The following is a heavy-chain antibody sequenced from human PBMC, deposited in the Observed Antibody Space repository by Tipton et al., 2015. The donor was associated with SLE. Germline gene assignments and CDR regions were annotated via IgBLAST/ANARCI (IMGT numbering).Heavy chain of an antibody. J-gene: IGHJ4*02. CDR2: IHYSGST. CDR3: ARHDYYGSSGPEVDY. CDR1: VGSINNIGYF. Sequence: TLSLTCSVSVGSINNIGYFWGWIRQPPGEAPEWIASIHYSGSTYYHPSLKSRVTMSVHTSKNQFSLNLSSVTATDTAIYYCARHDYYGSSGPEVDYWGQGALVTVSS. D-gene: IGHD3-22*01. V-gene: IGHV4-39*01.